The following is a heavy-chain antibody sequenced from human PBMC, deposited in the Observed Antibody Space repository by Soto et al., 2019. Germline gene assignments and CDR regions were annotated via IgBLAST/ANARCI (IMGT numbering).Heavy chain of an antibody. CDR1: GFTFSSYA. D-gene: IGHD4-17*01. CDR3: AKVYGGHWVFDH. CDR2: LSGSDDST. V-gene: IGHV3-23*01. J-gene: IGHJ2*01. Sequence: EVQLLESGGGLVQPGGSLRLSCAASGFTFSSYALSWVRQAPGKGLEWVSGLSGSDDSTFYTDSVKGRFPISRDNSKNTYYLQMNSLRAEDTAVYYCAKVYGGHWVFDHWGRGTLVTVSS.